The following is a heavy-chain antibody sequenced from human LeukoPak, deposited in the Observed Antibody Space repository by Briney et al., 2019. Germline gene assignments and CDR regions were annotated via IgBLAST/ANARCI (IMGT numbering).Heavy chain of an antibody. CDR2: IYTSGST. CDR1: GGSLSSGSYY. J-gene: IGHJ4*02. D-gene: IGHD3-10*01. Sequence: SQTLSLTCTVSGGSLSSGSYYWSWIRQPAGKGLEWIGRIYTSGSTNYNPSPKSRVTISVDTSKNQFSLKLSSVTAADTAVYYCARDRGRSGTDYWGQGTLVTVSS. V-gene: IGHV4-61*02. CDR3: ARDRGRSGTDY.